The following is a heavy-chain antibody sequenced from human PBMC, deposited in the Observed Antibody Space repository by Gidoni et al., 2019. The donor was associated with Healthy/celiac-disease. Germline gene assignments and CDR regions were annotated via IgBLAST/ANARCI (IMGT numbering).Heavy chain of an antibody. Sequence: QLPLQESGPGLVKPSETLSLTCTISGGSISSYYWSWIRQPPGKGLEWIGYIYYSGSTNYNTSLKSRVTISVDTSKNQFSLKLSSVTAADTAVYYCERRSDDAFDIWGQGTMVTVSS. CDR2: IYYSGST. J-gene: IGHJ3*02. V-gene: IGHV4-59*08. CDR3: ERRSDDAFDI. CDR1: GGSISSYY.